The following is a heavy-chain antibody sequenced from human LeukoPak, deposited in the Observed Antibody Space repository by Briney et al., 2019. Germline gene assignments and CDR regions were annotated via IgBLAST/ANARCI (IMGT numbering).Heavy chain of an antibody. CDR2: IKEDGSEK. D-gene: IGHD6-13*01. Sequence: GGSLRLSCAASGFTFSSYWMNWVRQAPGKGLEWVANIKEDGSEKYYVDSVKGRFTISRDNAKNSLYLQMNSLRAEDTALYYCAKGNLAAAGSYYYYGMDVWGQGTTVTVSS. V-gene: IGHV3-7*03. CDR1: GFTFSSYW. CDR3: AKGNLAAAGSYYYYGMDV. J-gene: IGHJ6*02.